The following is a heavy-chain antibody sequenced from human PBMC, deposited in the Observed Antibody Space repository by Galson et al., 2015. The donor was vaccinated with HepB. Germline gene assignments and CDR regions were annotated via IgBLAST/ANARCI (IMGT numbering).Heavy chain of an antibody. CDR3: ARDNSGWHADY. CDR1: EFTFRNYA. D-gene: IGHD5-12*01. V-gene: IGHV3-30-3*01. Sequence: SLRLSCAASEFTFRNYALHWVRQAPGKGLEWVALISFDGSIKYYADSVKGRFTVSRDNSKNTLYLQMNSLRPEDTGVYYCARDNSGWHADYWGQGTLVAVSS. J-gene: IGHJ4*01. CDR2: ISFDGSIK.